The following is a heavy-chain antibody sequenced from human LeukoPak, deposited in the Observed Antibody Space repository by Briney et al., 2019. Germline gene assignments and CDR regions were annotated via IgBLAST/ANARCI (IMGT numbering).Heavy chain of an antibody. Sequence: PGGSLRLSCAASGFTFDDYAMHWVRHAPGKGLEWVSGISWNSGSIGYADSVKGRFTISRDNAKNSLYLQMNSLRAEDTAVYYCARLRTYSSGWSDAFDIWGQGTMVTVSS. CDR3: ARLRTYSSGWSDAFDI. CDR1: GFTFDDYA. V-gene: IGHV3-9*01. CDR2: ISWNSGSI. J-gene: IGHJ3*02. D-gene: IGHD6-19*01.